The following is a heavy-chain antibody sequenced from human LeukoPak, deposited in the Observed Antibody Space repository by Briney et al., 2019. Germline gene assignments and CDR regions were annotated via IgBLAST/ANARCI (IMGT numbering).Heavy chain of an antibody. V-gene: IGHV4-4*02. CDR1: GGSISSNNW. J-gene: IGHJ5*02. CDR2: IHHSGSS. D-gene: IGHD2-2*01. CDR3: CYHP. Sequence: ESSETLCLTCAVSGGSISSNNWWSWLRQPPGKGLEWIGDIHHSGSSNYNPSLNSRVTISVDRSKNQFSLNLSSVTAADTPRTSSCYHPWGQGTLVTVSS.